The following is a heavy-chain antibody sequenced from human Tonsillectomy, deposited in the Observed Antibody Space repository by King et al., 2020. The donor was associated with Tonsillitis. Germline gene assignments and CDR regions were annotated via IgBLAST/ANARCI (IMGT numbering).Heavy chain of an antibody. Sequence: QMQLQESGPGLVKPSQTLSLTCAVSGGSISSGGYSWSWIRQPPGKGLEWIGNIYYSGSTYYNPSFKSRVNISIDTSKKQFSLKLRSVTAADTAVYYCARAGLFWELSVRYFDYWGQGTLVTVSS. CDR1: GGSISSGGYS. CDR2: IYYSGST. J-gene: IGHJ4*02. D-gene: IGHD3-10*02. CDR3: ARAGLFWELSVRYFDY. V-gene: IGHV4-30-4*07.